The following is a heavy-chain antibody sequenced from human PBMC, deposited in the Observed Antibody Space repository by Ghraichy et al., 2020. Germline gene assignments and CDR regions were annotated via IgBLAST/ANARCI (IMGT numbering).Heavy chain of an antibody. Sequence: GGSLRLSCAASGFTFSTYWMTWVRQAPGKGLEWVANIKQDGSEKNYVDSVKGRFTISRDNAKNSLYLQMNSLRAEDTAVYYCARGPRVVSSSKSYYYGMDVWGQGTTVTVSS. CDR2: IKQDGSEK. J-gene: IGHJ6*02. D-gene: IGHD6-6*01. V-gene: IGHV3-7*01. CDR1: GFTFSTYW. CDR3: ARGPRVVSSSKSYYYGMDV.